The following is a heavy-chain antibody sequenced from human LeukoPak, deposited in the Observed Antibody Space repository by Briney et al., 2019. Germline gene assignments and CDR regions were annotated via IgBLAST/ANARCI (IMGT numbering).Heavy chain of an antibody. CDR2: IYTSGST. J-gene: IGHJ5*02. D-gene: IGHD5-18*01. CDR3: AKGAGGFSYYNWFDP. CDR1: AASISSGNYY. V-gene: IGHV4-61*02. Sequence: KTSETLSLTCTVSAASISSGNYYCSWIRQPAGKGLEWIGRIYTSGSTNYNPSLESRVTISVDTAKNQFSLKRSSVTAADTAIYYCAKGAGGFSYYNWFDPWGQGTLVTVSS.